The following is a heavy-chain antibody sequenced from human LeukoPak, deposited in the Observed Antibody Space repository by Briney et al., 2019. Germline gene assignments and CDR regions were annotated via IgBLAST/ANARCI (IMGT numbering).Heavy chain of an antibody. CDR1: GGSISSGDYY. J-gene: IGHJ4*02. D-gene: IGHD3-22*01. V-gene: IGHV4-30-4*08. Sequence: SETLSLTCTVSGGSISSGDYYWSWIRQPPGKGLEWIGYIYYSGSTYYNPSLKSRVTISVDTSKNQFSLKLSSVTAADTAVYYCASSDTYYYDSSGYPTDYWGQGTLVTVSS. CDR3: ASSDTYYYDSSGYPTDY. CDR2: IYYSGST.